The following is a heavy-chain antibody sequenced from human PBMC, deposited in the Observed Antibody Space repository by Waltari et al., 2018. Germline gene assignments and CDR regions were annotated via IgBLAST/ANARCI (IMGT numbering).Heavy chain of an antibody. D-gene: IGHD5-18*01. J-gene: IGHJ3*02. CDR2: IPFDGSNE. CDR3: VRDRGGSGYTYTPSFDI. CDR1: GFTFSTEA. V-gene: IGHV3-30-3*01. Sequence: VQRVESGGGVVQPGRSVGLSWAGSGFTFSTEAMHRGRQAPDKGLKWVAVIPFDGSNEYYIDSVKGRFTISRDNSKNTLYLQMNTLRAEDTAVYYCVRDRGGSGYTYTPSFDIWGQGTMVTVSS.